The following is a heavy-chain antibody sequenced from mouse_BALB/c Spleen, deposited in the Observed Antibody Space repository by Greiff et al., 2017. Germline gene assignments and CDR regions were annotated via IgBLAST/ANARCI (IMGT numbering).Heavy chain of an antibody. CDR2: IWSGGST. CDR1: GFSLTSYG. V-gene: IGHV2-2*02. CDR3: ARIVPYYAMDY. Sequence: QVQLKESGPGLVQPSQSLSITCTVTGFSLTSYGVHWVRQSPGKGLEWLGVIWSGGSTDYNAAFISRLSISKDNSKSQVFFKMNSLQANDTAIYYFARIVPYYAMDYWGQGTSVTVSS. J-gene: IGHJ4*01.